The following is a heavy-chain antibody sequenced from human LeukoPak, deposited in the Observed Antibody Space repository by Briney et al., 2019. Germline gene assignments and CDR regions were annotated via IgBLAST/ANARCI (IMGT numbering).Heavy chain of an antibody. V-gene: IGHV1-18*01. CDR1: GYTFTSYG. CDR3: AREYNWNYSDAFDI. D-gene: IGHD1-7*01. Sequence: ASVKVSCKASGYTFTSYGISWVRQAPGQGREWMGWISAYNGNTNYAQKLQGRVTMTTDTSTSTAYMELRSLRSDDTAVYYCAREYNWNYSDAFDIWGQGTMVTVSS. CDR2: ISAYNGNT. J-gene: IGHJ3*02.